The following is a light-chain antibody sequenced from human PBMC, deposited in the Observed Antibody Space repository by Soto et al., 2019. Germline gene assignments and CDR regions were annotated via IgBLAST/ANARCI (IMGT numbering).Light chain of an antibody. CDR1: SSDVGGYNS. CDR2: EVS. J-gene: IGLJ1*01. V-gene: IGLV2-14*01. CDR3: NSYRHSTTLV. Sequence: QSALTQPASVSGSPGQSITISCTGTSSDVGGYNSVSWFQQHPSKAPKLIIYEVSHRPSGVSIRFSGSKSGNTASLTISGLQAEDEADYYCNSYRHSTTLVFGTETQLTVL.